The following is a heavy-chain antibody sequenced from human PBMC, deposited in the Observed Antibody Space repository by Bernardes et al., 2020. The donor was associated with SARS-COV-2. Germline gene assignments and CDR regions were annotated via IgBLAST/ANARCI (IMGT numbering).Heavy chain of an antibody. V-gene: IGHV3-64*04. D-gene: IGHD4-17*01. Sequence: GGSLRLSCSASGFTFSTYAMHWVRQAPGKGLEYVSGISYNGVSIYYADSVKGRFTVSRDTSENTVSLQMNSLRAEDTAVYYCARGLRWAFDYWGQGTLVSVSS. J-gene: IGHJ4*02. CDR3: ARGLRWAFDY. CDR1: GFTFSTYA. CDR2: ISYNGVSI.